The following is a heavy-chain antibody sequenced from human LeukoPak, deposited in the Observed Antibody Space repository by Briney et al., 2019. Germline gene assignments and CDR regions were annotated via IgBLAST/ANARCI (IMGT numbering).Heavy chain of an antibody. CDR2: ISSSSSTI. CDR1: GFTFSSYS. Sequence: SGGSLRLSCAASGFTFSSYSMNWVRQAPGKGLEWVSYISSSSSTIYYADSVKGRFTISRDNAKNSLYLQMNSLRAEDTAVYYCARGPAARGNWFDPWGQGTLVTVSS. J-gene: IGHJ5*02. CDR3: ARGPAARGNWFDP. V-gene: IGHV3-48*01. D-gene: IGHD2-2*01.